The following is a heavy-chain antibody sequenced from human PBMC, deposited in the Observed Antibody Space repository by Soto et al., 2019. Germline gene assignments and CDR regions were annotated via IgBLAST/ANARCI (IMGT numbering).Heavy chain of an antibody. CDR3: AREGHDSSGYPYFDY. Sequence: SETLSLTCAVSGGSISSSNWWSWVRQPPGKGLEWIGEIYHSGSTNYNPSLKSRVTISVDKSKNQFPLKLSSVTAADTAVYYCAREGHDSSGYPYFDYWGQGTLVTVSS. J-gene: IGHJ4*02. V-gene: IGHV4-4*02. CDR1: GGSISSSNW. CDR2: IYHSGST. D-gene: IGHD3-22*01.